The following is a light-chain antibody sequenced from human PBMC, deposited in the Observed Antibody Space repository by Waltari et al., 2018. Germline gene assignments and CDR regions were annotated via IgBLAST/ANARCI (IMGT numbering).Light chain of an antibody. CDR1: YSNIGNNV. J-gene: IGLJ2*01. CDR3: AAWDDSLNGRWV. V-gene: IGLV1-44*01. CDR2: GND. Sequence: QSVLTQPPSESGTPGQRVTISCSGSYSNIGNNVVNWYQQVPGTTPKLLIYGNDRRPSGVPDRISGSKYGTSASLAISGLQSEDEAHYYCAAWDDSLNGRWVFGGGTKLTVL.